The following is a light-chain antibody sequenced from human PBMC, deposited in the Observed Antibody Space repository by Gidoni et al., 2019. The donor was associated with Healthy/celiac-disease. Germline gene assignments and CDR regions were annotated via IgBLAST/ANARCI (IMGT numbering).Light chain of an antibody. CDR1: SSHIGSNY. V-gene: IGLV1-47*01. J-gene: IGLJ2*01. CDR3: AAWDDSLSGHVV. CDR2: RNN. Sequence: QSVLTQPPSASRTPGQRVAISCSGSSSHIGSNYVYWYRQLPGPAPKLLIYRNNQRPSGVPDRFSGSKSGTSASLAISGLRSEDEADYYCAAWDDSLSGHVVFGGGTKLTVL.